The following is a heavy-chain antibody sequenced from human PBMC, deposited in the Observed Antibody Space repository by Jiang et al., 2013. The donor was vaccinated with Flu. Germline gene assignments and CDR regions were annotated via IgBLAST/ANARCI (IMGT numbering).Heavy chain of an antibody. CDR1: GGSISSGDYY. J-gene: IGHJ3*02. D-gene: IGHD3-10*01. Sequence: TLSLTCTVSGGSISSGDYYWSWIRQPPGKGLEWIGYMYYSGSTSYNPSLKSRVAISIDTSKNQFSLKLNSATAADTAVYYCARGAPLLLWFGELSLGALDIWGQGTMVTVSS. CDR2: MYYSGST. V-gene: IGHV4-30-4*08. CDR3: ARGAPLLLWFGELSLGALDI.